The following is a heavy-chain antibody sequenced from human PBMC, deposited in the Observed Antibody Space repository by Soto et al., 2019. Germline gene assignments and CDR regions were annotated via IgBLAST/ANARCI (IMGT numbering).Heavy chain of an antibody. CDR1: AFTFFNFA. CDR3: AKDSAYDLSQNPYYYYGMEV. CDR2: ISGSSGIT. D-gene: IGHD3-3*01. V-gene: IGHV3-23*01. J-gene: IGHJ6*02. Sequence: GGSLTLSGAASAFTFFNFAISWCPQAPGKGLVWVSGISGSSGITDYADSVKGRFIISRDNSKNTMYLQMESLRAEDAAIYYCAKDSAYDLSQNPYYYYGMEVWGQGTTVTVSS.